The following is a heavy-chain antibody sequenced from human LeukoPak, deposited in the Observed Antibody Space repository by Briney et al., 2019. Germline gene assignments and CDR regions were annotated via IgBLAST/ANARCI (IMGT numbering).Heavy chain of an antibody. J-gene: IGHJ6*03. D-gene: IGHD2-8*02. CDR2: IWYGGTHE. CDR1: GFTFSNYG. Sequence: GMSLRLSCVASGFTFSNYGMHWVRQAPDKGLEWVAVIWYGGTHEYYADSVKGRFTISRDNFKNTLYLQMNSLRPEDTAAYYCAKDTGPYYYYMDVWGKGTTVTVSS. V-gene: IGHV3-30*18. CDR3: AKDTGPYYYYMDV.